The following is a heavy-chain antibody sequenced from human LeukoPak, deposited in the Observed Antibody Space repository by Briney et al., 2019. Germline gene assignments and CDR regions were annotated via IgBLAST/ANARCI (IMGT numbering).Heavy chain of an antibody. CDR2: FDPEDGET. CDR3: ATVIHMAAAGTLDY. J-gene: IGHJ4*02. CDR1: GYTLTELS. Sequence: ASVKVSCKVSGYTLTELSVHWVRQAPGKGLEWMGGFDPEDGETIYAQKFQGRVTMTEDTSTDTAYMELSSLRSEDTAVYYCATVIHMAAAGTLDYWGQGTLVTVSS. D-gene: IGHD6-13*01. V-gene: IGHV1-24*01.